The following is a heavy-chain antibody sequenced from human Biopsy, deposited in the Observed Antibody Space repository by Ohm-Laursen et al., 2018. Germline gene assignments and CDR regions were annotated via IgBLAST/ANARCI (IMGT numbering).Heavy chain of an antibody. V-gene: IGHV4-34*01. Sequence: SDTLSLTCAVYGESFNGYYWSWIRQTPGKGLEWIGEINHSGRTNYNPSLESRVTISVDTSKNQFSLKVRSVTAADTAVYYCVRGVDYYDPYHYYALDVWGQGTTVTVSS. D-gene: IGHD3-22*01. CDR2: INHSGRT. CDR1: GESFNGYY. J-gene: IGHJ6*02. CDR3: VRGVDYYDPYHYYALDV.